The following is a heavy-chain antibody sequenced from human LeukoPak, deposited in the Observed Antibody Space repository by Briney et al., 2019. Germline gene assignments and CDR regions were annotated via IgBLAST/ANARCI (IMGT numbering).Heavy chain of an antibody. CDR3: ARRRDLYSGSYYPFDY. CDR2: IYPGDSDA. J-gene: IGHJ4*02. V-gene: IGHV5-51*01. CDR1: GYSFTSYW. Sequence: GESLKISCKGSGYSFTSYWIGWVRQMPGKGLKWMGIIYPGDSDARYSPSFQGQVTISADKSISTAYPQWSSLKASDTAMYYCARRRDLYSGSYYPFDYWGQGTLVTVSS. D-gene: IGHD1-26*01.